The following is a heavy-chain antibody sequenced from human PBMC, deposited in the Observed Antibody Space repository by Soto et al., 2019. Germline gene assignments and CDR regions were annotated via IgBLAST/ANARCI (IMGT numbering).Heavy chain of an antibody. CDR3: ARHRITMVRGVVTYGMDV. D-gene: IGHD3-10*01. J-gene: IGHJ6*02. V-gene: IGHV5-51*01. Sequence: PVESLKISCKTSGYSFSSYWIGWVRQMPGKGLEWMGIIYPGDADTRYSPSFQGQVTISADKSISTAYLQWSSLKASDTAMYYCARHRITMVRGVVTYGMDVWGQGTTVTVS. CDR2: IYPGDADT. CDR1: GYSFSSYW.